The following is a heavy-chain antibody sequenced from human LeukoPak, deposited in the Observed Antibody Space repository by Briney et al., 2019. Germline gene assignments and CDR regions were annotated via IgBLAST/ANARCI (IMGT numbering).Heavy chain of an antibody. CDR3: ARDEPLNMVRGGDAFDI. CDR1: GYTFTSYG. J-gene: IGHJ3*02. V-gene: IGHV1-18*04. Sequence: SVKVSCKASGYTFTSYGISWVRQAPGQGLEWMGRISAYNCNTNYAQKLQGRVTMTTDTSTSTAYMELRSLRSDDTAVYYCARDEPLNMVRGGDAFDIWGQGTMVTVSS. CDR2: ISAYNCNT. D-gene: IGHD3-10*01.